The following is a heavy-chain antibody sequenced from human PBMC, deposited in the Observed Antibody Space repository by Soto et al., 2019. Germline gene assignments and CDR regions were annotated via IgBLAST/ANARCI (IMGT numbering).Heavy chain of an antibody. V-gene: IGHV3-11*01. CDR1: GFTFSDYY. CDR3: AREIATTGEYYFDY. J-gene: IGHJ4*02. D-gene: IGHD6-13*01. Sequence: GGSLRLSCAASGFTFSDYYMSWIRQAPGKGLEWVSYISSRSSTIFYAGSVKGRFTISRDNVKNSLYLQMNSLRAEDTAVYYCAREIATTGEYYFDYWGQGILVTVSS. CDR2: ISSRSSTI.